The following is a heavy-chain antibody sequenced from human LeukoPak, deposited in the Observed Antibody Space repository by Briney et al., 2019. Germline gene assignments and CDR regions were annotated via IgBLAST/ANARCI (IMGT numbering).Heavy chain of an antibody. CDR1: GFTFSSYG. Sequence: PGGSLRLSCAASGFTFSSYGMHWVRQAPGKGLEWVSAISGSGGSTYYADSVKGRFTISRDNSKNTLYLQMNSLRAEDTAVYYCAKLGYYDFWSGSPWDAFDIWGQGTMVTVSS. CDR2: ISGSGGST. V-gene: IGHV3-23*01. J-gene: IGHJ3*02. CDR3: AKLGYYDFWSGSPWDAFDI. D-gene: IGHD3-3*01.